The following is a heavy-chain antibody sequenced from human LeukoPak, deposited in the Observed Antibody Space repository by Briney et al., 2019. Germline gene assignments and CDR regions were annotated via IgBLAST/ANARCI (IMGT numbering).Heavy chain of an antibody. J-gene: IGHJ6*02. CDR3: ARVMVRGVIAGMDV. Sequence: SGTLSLTCAVSGDSITSSNWWCWVRQPPGKRLEWIAEIHHSGSTNNNPSLKSRVTISVDKSKNQFSLKLNSVTAADTAVYYCARVMVRGVIAGMDVWGQGTTVTVSS. D-gene: IGHD3-10*01. V-gene: IGHV4-4*02. CDR1: GDSITSSNW. CDR2: IHHSGST.